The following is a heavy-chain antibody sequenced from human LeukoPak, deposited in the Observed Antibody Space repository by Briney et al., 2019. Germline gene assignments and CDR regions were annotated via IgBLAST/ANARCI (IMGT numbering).Heavy chain of an antibody. CDR1: GFTFSSYA. J-gene: IGHJ4*02. CDR3: TRSRYSGSSMEY. V-gene: IGHV3-74*01. CDR2: INTDGNAI. Sequence: GGSLRLSCAASGFTFSSYAMSWVRQAPGKGLVWVSRINTDGNAISYADSVRGRFTISRDNAKNTLYLQVNNLKAEDTAVYYCTRSRYSGSSMEYWGQGTQVTVSS. D-gene: IGHD1-26*01.